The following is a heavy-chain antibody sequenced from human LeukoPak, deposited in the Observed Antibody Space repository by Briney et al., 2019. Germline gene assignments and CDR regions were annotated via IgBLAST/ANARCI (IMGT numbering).Heavy chain of an antibody. Sequence: GGSLRLSCATSGFSFSSYGMHWVRQAPGKGLEWVAFMGFDGSTEYYVDSVKGRFTISRDNSKNTLYLQMNSLRAEDTAVYYCARRKGRRDSSGYQWKYYYDSSGYLDYWGQGTLVTVSS. J-gene: IGHJ4*02. V-gene: IGHV3-30*02. CDR1: GFSFSSYG. D-gene: IGHD3-22*01. CDR3: ARRKGRRDSSGYQWKYYYDSSGYLDY. CDR2: MGFDGSTE.